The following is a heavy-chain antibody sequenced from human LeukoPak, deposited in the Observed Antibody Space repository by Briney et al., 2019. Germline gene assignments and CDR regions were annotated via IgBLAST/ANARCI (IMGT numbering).Heavy chain of an antibody. CDR2: INHSGST. D-gene: IGHD3-22*01. Sequence: SETLSLTCAVYGGFFSGYYWSWIRQPPGKGLEWIGEINHSGSTNYNPSLKSRVTISVDTSKNQFSLKLSSVTAADTAVYYCARGGSGSYVYYYYYYMDVWGKGTTVTVSS. V-gene: IGHV4-34*01. CDR1: GGFFSGYY. CDR3: ARGGSGSYVYYYYYYMDV. J-gene: IGHJ6*03.